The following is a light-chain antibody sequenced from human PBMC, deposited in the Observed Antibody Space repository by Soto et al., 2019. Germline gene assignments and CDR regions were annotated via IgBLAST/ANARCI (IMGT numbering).Light chain of an antibody. CDR3: QQYGTSPFT. J-gene: IGKJ3*01. V-gene: IGKV3-20*01. Sequence: VLTQSPGTLYLSPGERATLSCRASERISSNFLAWYQQRPGQAPRLLIYGASTRASGIPDRFSGSGSGTDFALTISRLEPEDFAVYYCQQYGTSPFTFGPGTTVEIK. CDR1: ERISSNF. CDR2: GAS.